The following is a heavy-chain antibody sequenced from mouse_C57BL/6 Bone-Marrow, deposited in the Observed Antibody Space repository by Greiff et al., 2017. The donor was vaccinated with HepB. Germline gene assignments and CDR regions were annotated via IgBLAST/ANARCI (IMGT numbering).Heavy chain of an antibody. CDR3: ALTTVVAHYFDY. CDR2: IYPADGDT. V-gene: IGHV1-82*01. D-gene: IGHD1-1*01. CDR1: GYAFSSSW. Sequence: VQLVESGPELVKPGASVKISCKASGYAFSSSWMNWVKQRPGKGLEWIGRIYPADGDTNYNGKFKGKATLTADKSSSTAYMQLSSLTSEDSAVYFCALTTVVAHYFDYWGQGTTLTVSS. J-gene: IGHJ2*01.